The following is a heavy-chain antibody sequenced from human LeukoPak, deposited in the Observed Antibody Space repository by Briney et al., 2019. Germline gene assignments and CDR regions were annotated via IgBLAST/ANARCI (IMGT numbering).Heavy chain of an antibody. CDR3: AKAHLRYSFYYFDY. J-gene: IGHJ4*02. Sequence: PGGSLRLSCAASGFTFVDYAMHWVRQAPGKGLEWVSLISWDGGSTYYADSVKGRFTISRDNSKNSLYLQMNSLRAEDTALYYCAKAHLRYSFYYFDYWGQGTLVTVSS. D-gene: IGHD3-9*01. V-gene: IGHV3-43D*04. CDR1: GFTFVDYA. CDR2: ISWDGGST.